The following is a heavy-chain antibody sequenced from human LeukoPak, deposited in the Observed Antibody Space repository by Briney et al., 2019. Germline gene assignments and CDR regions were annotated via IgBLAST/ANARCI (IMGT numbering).Heavy chain of an antibody. D-gene: IGHD6-13*01. V-gene: IGHV4-59*08. Sequence: ETLSLTCTVSGGSISSYYWSWIRQPPGKGLEWIGYIYYSGSTNYNPSLKSRVTISVDTSKNQFSLKLSSVTAADTAVYYRARHPSRQQLDLWDIDYWGQGTLVTVSS. J-gene: IGHJ4*02. CDR2: IYYSGST. CDR3: ARHPSRQQLDLWDIDY. CDR1: GGSISSYY.